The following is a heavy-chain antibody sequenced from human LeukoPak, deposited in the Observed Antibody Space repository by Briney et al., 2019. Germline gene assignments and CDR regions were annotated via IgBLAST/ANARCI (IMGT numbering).Heavy chain of an antibody. CDR2: ISSSSSYI. CDR1: GFTFSSYS. V-gene: IGHV3-21*01. J-gene: IGHJ4*02. D-gene: IGHD3-22*01. Sequence: GGSLRLSCAASGFTFSSYSMNWVRQAPGKGLEWVSSISSSSSYIYYADSVKGRFTISRDNAKNSLYLQMNSLRAEDTAVYYCARPLYYDSSVHTLGVPADYWGQGTLVTVSS. CDR3: ARPLYYDSSVHTLGVPADY.